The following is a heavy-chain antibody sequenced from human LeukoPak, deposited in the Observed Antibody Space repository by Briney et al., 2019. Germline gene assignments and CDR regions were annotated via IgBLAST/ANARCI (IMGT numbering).Heavy chain of an antibody. V-gene: IGHV4-4*07. CDR3: ARHDFWSGYMANNWFDP. CDR1: GGSISSYY. CDR2: IYTSGST. J-gene: IGHJ5*02. D-gene: IGHD3-3*01. Sequence: SETLSLTCTVSGGSISSYYWSWIRQPAGKGLEWIGCIYTSGSTNYNPSLKSRVTMSVDTSKNQCSLKLNSVTAADTAVCYCARHDFWSGYMANNWFDPWGQGTLVTVSS.